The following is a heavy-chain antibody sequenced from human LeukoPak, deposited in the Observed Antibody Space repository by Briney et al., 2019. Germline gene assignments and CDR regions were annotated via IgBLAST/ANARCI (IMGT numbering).Heavy chain of an antibody. D-gene: IGHD3-22*01. Sequence: SETLSLTCTVSGGSISSSSYYWGWIRQPPGKELEWIGSIYYSGSTYYNPSLKSRVTISVDTSKNQFSLKLSSVTAADTAEYYCAIAYYDPRFDPWGQGTLVTVSS. CDR2: IYYSGST. CDR3: AIAYYDPRFDP. V-gene: IGHV4-39*01. CDR1: GGSISSSSYY. J-gene: IGHJ5*02.